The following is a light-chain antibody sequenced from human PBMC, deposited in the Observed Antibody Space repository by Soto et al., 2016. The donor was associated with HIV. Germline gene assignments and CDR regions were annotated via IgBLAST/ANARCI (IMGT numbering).Light chain of an antibody. J-gene: IGKJ1*01. CDR3: QHYNSYSLWT. CDR1: QSISSW. Sequence: DIQMTQSPSTLSASVGDRVTITCRASQSISSWLAWYQQKPGKAPKLLIYKASSLESGVPSRFSGSGSGTEFTLTISSLQPDDFATYYCQHYNSYSLWTSGQGTKVEIK. CDR2: KAS. V-gene: IGKV1-5*03.